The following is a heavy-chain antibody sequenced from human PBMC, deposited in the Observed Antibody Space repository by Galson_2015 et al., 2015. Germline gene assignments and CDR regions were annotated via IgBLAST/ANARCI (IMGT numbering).Heavy chain of an antibody. CDR2: IYDTGST. CDR1: GGSISSYY. V-gene: IGHV4-59*08. Sequence: ETLSLTCTVSGGSISSYYWSWIRQPPGKGPEWIGYIYDTGSTNYNPSLKSRVTISVVTSKNQFSLKLSSVTAADTGVYYCARQDQYYDFWSGYSRYYYYMDVWGKGTTVTVSS. CDR3: ARQDQYYDFWSGYSRYYYYMDV. J-gene: IGHJ6*03. D-gene: IGHD3-3*01.